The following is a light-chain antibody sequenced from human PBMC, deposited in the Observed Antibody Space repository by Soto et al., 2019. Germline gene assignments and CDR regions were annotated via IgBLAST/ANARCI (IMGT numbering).Light chain of an antibody. J-gene: IGKJ5*01. V-gene: IGKV3-11*01. CDR3: QQRSTWPT. CDR1: QTVDSY. CDR2: DAS. Sequence: EIVLTQSPATLSLSPGERATLSFRASQTVDSYLAWYQQKPGQAPRLLIYDASNRATGIPARFIGSGSGTDFTLTISSVDPEDFAIYYCQQRSTWPTFGQGTRLEIK.